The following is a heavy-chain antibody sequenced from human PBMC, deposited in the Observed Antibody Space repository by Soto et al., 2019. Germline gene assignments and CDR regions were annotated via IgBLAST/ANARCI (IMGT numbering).Heavy chain of an antibody. CDR3: AKPTPGIVLMVGDWFDP. D-gene: IGHD2-8*01. CDR1: GFTFSSYA. CDR2: ISGSGGST. J-gene: IGHJ5*02. Sequence: GGSLRLSCAASGFTFSSYAMSWVRQAPGKGLEWVSAISGSGGSTYYADSVKGRFTISRDNSKNTLYLQMNSLRAEDTAVYYCAKPTPGIVLMVGDWFDPWGQGTLVTVSS. V-gene: IGHV3-23*01.